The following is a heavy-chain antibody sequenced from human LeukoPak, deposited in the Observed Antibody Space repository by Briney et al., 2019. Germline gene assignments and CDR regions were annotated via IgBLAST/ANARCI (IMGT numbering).Heavy chain of an antibody. V-gene: IGHV3-30-3*01. CDR2: ISYDGSDK. J-gene: IGHJ4*02. D-gene: IGHD5/OR15-5a*01. CDR3: TKDIGERGYSVH. CDR1: GFIFSNYA. Sequence: GGSLRLSCAASGFIFSNYAMHWVRQAPGKGLEWVALISYDGSDKYYANSVKGRFTISRDNSKNTLYLQMNSLRTDDTALYYCTKDIGERGYSVHWGQGTLVTVSS.